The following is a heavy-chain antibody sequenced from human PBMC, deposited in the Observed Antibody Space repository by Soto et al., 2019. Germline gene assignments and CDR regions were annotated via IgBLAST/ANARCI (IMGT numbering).Heavy chain of an antibody. D-gene: IGHD2-15*01. V-gene: IGHV3-7*01. CDR2: IKQDGSEK. CDR1: GFTSSSHW. CDR3: AREWSRSGYYYYYGMDV. Sequence: GRSLKLSCAASGFTSSSHWMSWVCQDSGKGLEWVANIKQDGSEKYYVDSVKGRFTISRDNAKNSLYLQMNSLRAEDTAVYYCAREWSRSGYYYYYGMDVWGQGTTVTVSS. J-gene: IGHJ6*02.